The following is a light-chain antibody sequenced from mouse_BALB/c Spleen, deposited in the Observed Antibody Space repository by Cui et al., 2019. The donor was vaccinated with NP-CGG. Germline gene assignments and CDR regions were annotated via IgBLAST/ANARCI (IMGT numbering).Light chain of an antibody. J-gene: IGLJ1*01. CDR1: TGAVTTSNY. CDR3: ALWYSNHWV. CDR2: GTN. V-gene: IGLV1*01. Sequence: QAVVTQESVLTTSPGETVKLTCRSSTGAVTTSNYANWVQENPDHLFTGLIGGTNNRAPGVPSRFSGSLIGDKAALTITGAQTEDEAIYFCALWYSNHWVFGGGTKLTVL.